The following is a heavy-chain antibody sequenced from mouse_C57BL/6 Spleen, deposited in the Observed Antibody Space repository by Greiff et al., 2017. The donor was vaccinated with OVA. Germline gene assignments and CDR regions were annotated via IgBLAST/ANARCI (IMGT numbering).Heavy chain of an antibody. CDR1: GFNIKDYY. J-gene: IGHJ3*01. V-gene: IGHV14-2*01. D-gene: IGHD2-9*01. CDR3: ASSYYGYDGWLAY. CDR2: IDPEDGEP. Sequence: LVESGAELVKPGALVLLSCTASGFNIKDYYMHWVKQWTEQGLEWLGRIDPEDGEPKYAPIFQGKATTTADTSSNTAYLQLSSRTSEDTAVYYCASSYYGYDGWLAYWGQGTLVTVSA.